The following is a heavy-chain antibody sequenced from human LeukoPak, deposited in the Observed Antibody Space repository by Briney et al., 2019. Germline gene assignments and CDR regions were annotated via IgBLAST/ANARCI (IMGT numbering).Heavy chain of an antibody. CDR3: ARVAPSQWLLLPNYFDY. J-gene: IGHJ4*02. CDR1: GGSIRSYY. Sequence: TSSETLFLTCTVSGGSIRSYYWSWIRQPPGKGLEWIGYIYYTGSTKYNSSLKSRVTISVDTSKNQFSLKLSSVTAADTAVYYCARVAPSQWLLLPNYFDYWGQEILVTVSS. V-gene: IGHV4-59*01. D-gene: IGHD3-22*01. CDR2: IYYTGST.